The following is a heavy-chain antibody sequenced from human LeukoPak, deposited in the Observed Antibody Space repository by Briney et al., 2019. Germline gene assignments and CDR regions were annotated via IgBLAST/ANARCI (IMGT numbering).Heavy chain of an antibody. Sequence: PGGSLRLPCAASGLTFSSYSMNWVRQAPGKGLEWVSSISSSSSYIYYADSVKGRFTISRDNAKNSLYLQMNSLRAEDTAVYYCASHLRGYSYGYSDYYMDVWGKGTTVTVSS. D-gene: IGHD5-18*01. CDR1: GLTFSSYS. V-gene: IGHV3-21*01. J-gene: IGHJ6*03. CDR3: ASHLRGYSYGYSDYYMDV. CDR2: ISSSSSYI.